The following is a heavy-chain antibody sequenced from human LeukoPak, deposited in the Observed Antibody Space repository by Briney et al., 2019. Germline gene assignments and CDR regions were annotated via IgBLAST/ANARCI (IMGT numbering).Heavy chain of an antibody. CDR1: GFTFSNYS. CDR3: AREVNTMIIVENNWFDP. J-gene: IGHJ5*02. CDR2: ISSSSSSI. D-gene: IGHD3-22*01. V-gene: IGHV3-21*01. Sequence: GRSLILSCAASGFTFSNYSMNWVRQAPGKGLEWVSAISSSSSSIYCAYSVKGRFTVSRDNAKNTLSLQINRLRAQETAVYYSAREVNTMIIVENNWFDPWGQGTLVTVSS.